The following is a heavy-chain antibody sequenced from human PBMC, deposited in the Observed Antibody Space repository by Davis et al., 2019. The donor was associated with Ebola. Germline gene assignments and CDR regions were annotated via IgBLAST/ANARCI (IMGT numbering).Heavy chain of an antibody. CDR2: ISGSSRNK. D-gene: IGHD3-3*01. Sequence: GESLKISCAASGVTFLNYAMSWVRQAPGKGLEWVSGISGSSRNKYYADSVKGRFTISRDNSKNTLYLQMNSLRAEDTAVYYCAKDLSFDFWSGYYYYGVDVWGQGTTVTVSS. CDR1: GVTFLNYA. CDR3: AKDLSFDFWSGYYYYGVDV. V-gene: IGHV3-23*01. J-gene: IGHJ6*02.